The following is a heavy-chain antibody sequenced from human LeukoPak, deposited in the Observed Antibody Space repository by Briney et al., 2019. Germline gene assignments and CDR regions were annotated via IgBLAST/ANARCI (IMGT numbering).Heavy chain of an antibody. CDR1: GGSFGGYY. J-gene: IGHJ3*02. CDR2: INHSGST. V-gene: IGHV4-34*01. CDR3: ARGGGETNDAFDI. Sequence: SETLSLTCAVYGGSFGGYYWSWIRQPPGKGLEWIGEINHSGSTNYNPSLKSRVTMSVDTSKNQFSLKLSSVTAADTAVYYCARGGGETNDAFDIWGQGTMVTVSS. D-gene: IGHD3-16*01.